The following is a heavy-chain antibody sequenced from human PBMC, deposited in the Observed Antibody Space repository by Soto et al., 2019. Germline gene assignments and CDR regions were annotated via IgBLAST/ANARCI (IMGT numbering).Heavy chain of an antibody. CDR1: GGSIRSYC. V-gene: IGHV4-59*08. CDR3: ARRRPRSGGSPGNFDY. D-gene: IGHD2-15*01. Sequence: SETLSLTCTVSGGSIRSYCWTWIRQPPGEGLEWIGCICNSGTTNYNPSLKSRVTISVDTSKNQFSLKLSSVTAADTAVYYCARRRPRSGGSPGNFDYWGQGTLVTVSS. CDR2: ICNSGTT. J-gene: IGHJ4*02.